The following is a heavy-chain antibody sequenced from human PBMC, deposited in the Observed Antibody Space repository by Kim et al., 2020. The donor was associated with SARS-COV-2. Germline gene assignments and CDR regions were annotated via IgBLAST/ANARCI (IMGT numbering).Heavy chain of an antibody. Sequence: GGSLRLSCAASGFTFSSYGMHWVRQAPGKGLEWVAVIWYDGSNKYYADSVKGRFTISRDNSKNTLYLQMNSLRAEDTAVYYCARASIAAADPYGMDVWGQGTTVTVSS. J-gene: IGHJ6*02. V-gene: IGHV3-33*01. CDR3: ARASIAAADPYGMDV. CDR1: GFTFSSYG. CDR2: IWYDGSNK. D-gene: IGHD6-13*01.